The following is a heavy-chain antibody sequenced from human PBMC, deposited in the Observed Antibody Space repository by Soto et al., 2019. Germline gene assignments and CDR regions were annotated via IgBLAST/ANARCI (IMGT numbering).Heavy chain of an antibody. V-gene: IGHV1-69*13. Sequence: GASVKVSCKASGGTFSSYAISWVRQAPGQGLGWMGGIIPIFGTANYAQKFQGRVTITADESTSTAYMELSSLRSEDTAVYYCASWDYNGYLDYYYYGMDVWGQGTTVTVSS. D-gene: IGHD3-10*01. CDR3: ASWDYNGYLDYYYYGMDV. J-gene: IGHJ6*02. CDR2: IIPIFGTA. CDR1: GGTFSSYA.